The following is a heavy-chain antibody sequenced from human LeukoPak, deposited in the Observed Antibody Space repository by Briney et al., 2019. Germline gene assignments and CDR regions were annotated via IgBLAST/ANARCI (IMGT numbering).Heavy chain of an antibody. Sequence: GGSLRLSCAASGFTFSNAWMSWVRQAPGKGLEWVSYISSSGSTIYYADSVKGRFTISRDNAKNSLYLQMNSLRAEDTAVYYCARTDSGSYPGYWGQGTLVTVSS. CDR2: ISSSGSTI. J-gene: IGHJ4*02. CDR1: GFTFSNAW. D-gene: IGHD1-26*01. V-gene: IGHV3-11*01. CDR3: ARTDSGSYPGY.